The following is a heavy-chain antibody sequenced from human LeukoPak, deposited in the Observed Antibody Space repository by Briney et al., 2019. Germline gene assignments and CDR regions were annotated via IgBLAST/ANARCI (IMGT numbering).Heavy chain of an antibody. J-gene: IGHJ5*02. CDR1: GGSISSYY. CDR3: ARGGYYYDSSGYYYWFDP. Sequence: PSETLSLTCTVSGGSISSYYWSWIRQPPGKGLEWIGYIYYSGSTNYNPSLKGRVTISVDTSKNQFSLKLSSVTAADTAVYYCARGGYYYDSSGYYYWFDPWGQGTLVTVSS. CDR2: IYYSGST. D-gene: IGHD3-22*01. V-gene: IGHV4-59*01.